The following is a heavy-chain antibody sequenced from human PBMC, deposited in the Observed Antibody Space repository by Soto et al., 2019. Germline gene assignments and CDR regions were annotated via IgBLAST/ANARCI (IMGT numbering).Heavy chain of an antibody. CDR3: AKDIVLEH. CDR1: GFTVSSHA. J-gene: IGHJ6*02. D-gene: IGHD2-2*01. Sequence: GGSLRLSCEGSGFTVSSHAMTWTRQAPGKGLEWVSTIGGGGTTTFYADSVKGRFTISRDNSKNTVRLQMNSLRVEDTAVYYCAKDIVLEHWGQGTTVTVSS. V-gene: IGHV3-23*01. CDR2: IGGGGTTT.